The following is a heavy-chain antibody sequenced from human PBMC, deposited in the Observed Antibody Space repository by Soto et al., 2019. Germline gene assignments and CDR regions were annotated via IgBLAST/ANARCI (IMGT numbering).Heavy chain of an antibody. V-gene: IGHV3-48*02. J-gene: IGHJ6*02. CDR3: ARELLLREVDYYYGMDV. CDR2: ISSSSSTI. D-gene: IGHD2-15*01. Sequence: EVQLVESGGGLVQPGGSLRLSCAASGFTFSSYSMNWVRQAPGKGLEWVSYISSSSSTIYYADSVKGRFTISRDNAKNSLYLQMNSQRDEDTAVYYCARELLLREVDYYYGMDVWGQGTTVTVSS. CDR1: GFTFSSYS.